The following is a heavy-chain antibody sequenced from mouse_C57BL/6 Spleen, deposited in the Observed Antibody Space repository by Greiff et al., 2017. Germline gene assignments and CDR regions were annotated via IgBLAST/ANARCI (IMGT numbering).Heavy chain of an antibody. CDR2: IDPENGVS. V-gene: IGHV14-4*01. J-gene: IGHJ3*01. CDR1: GFNIKDDY. D-gene: IGHD4-1*01. Sequence: VQLQQSGAELVRPGASVKLSCTASGFNIKDDYMHWVKQRPDTGLAWIGWIDPENGVSESASKFQGKATITADPSSNTAYLQLSSLTSEDTAVYYCTTRLGPLAYWGQGTLVTVSA. CDR3: TTRLGPLAY.